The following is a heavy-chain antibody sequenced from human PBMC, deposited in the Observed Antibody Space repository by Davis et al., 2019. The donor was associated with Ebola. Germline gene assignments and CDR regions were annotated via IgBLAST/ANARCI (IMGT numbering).Heavy chain of an antibody. Sequence: SETLSLTCTVAGDSIRSTNFYWGWVRRPPGKGLEWLGVMHYTGSTYYNPSLKSRLTISVDTSKNQFSLTLKSVTAADTAVYFCARLSGLFSSSSGALYFDLWGRGTLVSVSS. J-gene: IGHJ2*01. CDR2: MHYTGST. CDR1: GDSIRSTNFY. V-gene: IGHV4-39*07. D-gene: IGHD6-6*01. CDR3: ARLSGLFSSSSGALYFDL.